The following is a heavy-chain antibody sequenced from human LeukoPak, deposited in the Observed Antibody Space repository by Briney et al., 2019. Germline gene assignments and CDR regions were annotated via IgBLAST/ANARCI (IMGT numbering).Heavy chain of an antibody. D-gene: IGHD2-15*01. J-gene: IGHJ5*02. CDR2: ISYDGSNK. CDR1: GFTFSSYG. CDR3: TTRYCSGGSCST. V-gene: IGHV3-30*03. Sequence: GGSLRLSCAASGFTFSSYGMHWVRQAPGKGLGWVAVISYDGSNKYYADSVKGRFAISRDNSKNTLYLQMNSLRAEDTAVYYCTTRYCSGGSCSTWGQGTLVTVSS.